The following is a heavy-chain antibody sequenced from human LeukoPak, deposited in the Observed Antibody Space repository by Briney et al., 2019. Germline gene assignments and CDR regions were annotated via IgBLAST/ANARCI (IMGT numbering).Heavy chain of an antibody. CDR3: ARGDYGDYVV. CDR2: VYSTGST. Sequence: SETMSLTCTVSGDSLSSGSYFWSWIRQPAGKGLEWIGRVYSTGSTNYNPSPKSRITISADTCKNQVSLKMSSVTAADSAVYYCARGDYGDYVVWGQGTLVTVSS. D-gene: IGHD4-17*01. V-gene: IGHV4-61*02. J-gene: IGHJ4*02. CDR1: GDSLSSGSYF.